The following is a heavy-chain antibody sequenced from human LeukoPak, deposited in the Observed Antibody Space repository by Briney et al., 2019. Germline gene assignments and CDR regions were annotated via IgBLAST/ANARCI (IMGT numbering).Heavy chain of an antibody. CDR3: ARAVLGLAPLDY. Sequence: GGSLRLPRAASGFTVSDGYMSWVRQAPGKGLEWVSFLYGDGITDYADSVRGRFTISRDISENTLSLQMNSLRADDTAVYYCARAVLGLAPLDYWGQGTLVTVSS. CDR1: GFTVSDGY. V-gene: IGHV3-53*01. J-gene: IGHJ4*02. D-gene: IGHD7-27*01. CDR2: LYGDGIT.